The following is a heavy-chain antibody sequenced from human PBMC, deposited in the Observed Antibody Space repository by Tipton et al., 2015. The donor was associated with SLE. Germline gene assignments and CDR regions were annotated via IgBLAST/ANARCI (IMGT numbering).Heavy chain of an antibody. D-gene: IGHD5-12*01. Sequence: SLRLSCAASGFTFDDYAMHWVRQAPGRGLEWVSGISWNSGSIGYADSVKGRFTISRDNAKNSLYLQMNSLRAKDTALYYCAKGLRLDYWGQGTLVTVSS. CDR1: GFTFDDYA. V-gene: IGHV3-9*01. J-gene: IGHJ4*02. CDR2: ISWNSGSI. CDR3: AKGLRLDY.